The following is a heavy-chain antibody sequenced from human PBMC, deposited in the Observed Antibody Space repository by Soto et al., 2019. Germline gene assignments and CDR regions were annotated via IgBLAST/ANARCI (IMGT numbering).Heavy chain of an antibody. CDR1: GFTFSSYA. CDR3: ARVNSGYGFYAFDI. CDR2: ISYDGSNK. J-gene: IGHJ3*02. V-gene: IGHV3-30-3*01. D-gene: IGHD5-12*01. Sequence: QVQLVESGGGVVQPGRSLRLSCAASGFTFSSYAMHWVRQAPGKGLEWVAVISYDGSNKYYADSVKGRFTISRDNSKNTLYLQMNSLRAEDTAVYDCARVNSGYGFYAFDIWGQGTMVTVSS.